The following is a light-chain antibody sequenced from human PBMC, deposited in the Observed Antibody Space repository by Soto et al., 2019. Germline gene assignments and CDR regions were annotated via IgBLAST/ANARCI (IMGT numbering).Light chain of an antibody. Sequence: EIVLTQSPATLSLSPGERATLSCRASQSVSSFLAWYQHKPGQAPRLLIADASNRATDIPARFIGSGSGTDFALTISRLEPEDFAVYYCRQLNRWSLTFGGGTKVEIK. J-gene: IGKJ4*01. CDR2: DAS. CDR3: RQLNRWSLT. CDR1: QSVSSF. V-gene: IGKV3-11*01.